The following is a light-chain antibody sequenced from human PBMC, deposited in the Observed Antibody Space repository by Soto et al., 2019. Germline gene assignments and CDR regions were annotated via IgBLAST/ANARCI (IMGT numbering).Light chain of an antibody. CDR3: QQYHNWPPGLT. CDR1: QSVSGN. J-gene: IGKJ4*01. Sequence: EVVMTQSPATLSVYPGERVTLSCTASQSVSGNLAWYQQKPGQAPRLLIHGASTRATDIPARFSGSGSGTEFTLTITSLQSEDFAVYYCQQYHNWPPGLTFGGGTKVDIK. V-gene: IGKV3-15*01. CDR2: GAS.